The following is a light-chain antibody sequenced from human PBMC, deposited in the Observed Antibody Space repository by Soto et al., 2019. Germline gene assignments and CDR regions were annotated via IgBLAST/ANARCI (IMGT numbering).Light chain of an antibody. J-gene: IGLJ1*01. CDR2: VGTGGIVG. Sequence: QLVLTQPPSASASLGASVTLTCTLSSGYSNYKVDWYQQRPGKGPRFVMRVGTGGIVGSKGDGIPDRFSVLGSGLNRYLIIKNIQEEDESDYHCGADHGSGSNFVYVFGIGTKLTVL. CDR1: SGYSNYK. V-gene: IGLV9-49*01. CDR3: GADHGSGSNFVYV.